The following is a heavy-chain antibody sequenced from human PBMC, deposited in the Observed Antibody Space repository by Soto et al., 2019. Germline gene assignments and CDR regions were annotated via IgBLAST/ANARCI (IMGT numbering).Heavy chain of an antibody. CDR3: AKALGELSPESYDY. D-gene: IGHD3-16*02. J-gene: IGHJ4*02. V-gene: IGHV3-30*18. Sequence: QVQLVESGGGVVQPGRSLRLPCAASGFTFSSYAMHWVRQAPGKGLEWVAVISYDGSDKYYADSVKGRFIISRDNSKNTLNLQMNSLRADDTAVYYCAKALGELSPESYDYWGQGTLITVSS. CDR1: GFTFSSYA. CDR2: ISYDGSDK.